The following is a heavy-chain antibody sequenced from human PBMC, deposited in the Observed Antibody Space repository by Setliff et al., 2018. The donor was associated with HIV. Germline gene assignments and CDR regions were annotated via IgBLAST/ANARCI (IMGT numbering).Heavy chain of an antibody. D-gene: IGHD1-1*01. CDR2: INAYSGGT. J-gene: IGHJ6*03. Sequence: ASVKVSCKPPRYTFTAYYMHWVRQVPGQGLEWMGWINAYSGGTNSAQNFQGRVTMTRDTSISTAYLELTRLTSDDTAVYYCARGNGRGYYYYMDVWGKGTTVTVSS. CDR1: RYTFTAYY. V-gene: IGHV1-2*02. CDR3: ARGNGRGYYYYMDV.